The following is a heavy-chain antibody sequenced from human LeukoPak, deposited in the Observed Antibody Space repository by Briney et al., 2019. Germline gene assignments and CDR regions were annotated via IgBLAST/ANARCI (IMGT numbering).Heavy chain of an antibody. V-gene: IGHV1-8*01. CDR1: GYTFTSYD. CDR3: ASIDYYDSSGPNAFDI. Sequence: ASVKVSCKASGYTFTSYDINWVRQATGQGLEWMGWMNPNSGNTGYAQKFQDRVTMTRNTSISTAYMELSSLRSEDTAVYYCASIDYYDSSGPNAFDIWGQGTMVTVSS. D-gene: IGHD3-22*01. J-gene: IGHJ3*02. CDR2: MNPNSGNT.